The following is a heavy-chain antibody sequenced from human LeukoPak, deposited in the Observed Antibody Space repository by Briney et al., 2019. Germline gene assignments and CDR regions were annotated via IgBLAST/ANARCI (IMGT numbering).Heavy chain of an antibody. D-gene: IGHD1-26*01. CDR3: AKGGLQWWNYSGSSSGDY. CDR1: GFTFSSYG. Sequence: PGGSLRLSCAASGFTFSSYGMHWVRQAPGKGLEGVAVIWYDGSNKYYADSVKGRFTISRDNSKNTLYLQMNSLRAEDTAVYYCAKGGLQWWNYSGSSSGDYWGQGTLVTVSS. V-gene: IGHV3-33*06. J-gene: IGHJ4*02. CDR2: IWYDGSNK.